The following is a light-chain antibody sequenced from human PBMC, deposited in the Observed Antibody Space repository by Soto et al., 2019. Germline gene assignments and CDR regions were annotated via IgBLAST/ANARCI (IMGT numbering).Light chain of an antibody. J-gene: IGKJ4*01. CDR1: QSVSSSY. V-gene: IGKV3-20*01. Sequence: EIVLTQSPGTLSLSPGERATLSCRASQSVSSSYLAWYQQKPGQAPRLLIYGASSRATGIPDRFSGSGSGTAFTLNISILEPEDFAVYYCEQYGISLTFGGGTKVEIK. CDR3: EQYGISLT. CDR2: GAS.